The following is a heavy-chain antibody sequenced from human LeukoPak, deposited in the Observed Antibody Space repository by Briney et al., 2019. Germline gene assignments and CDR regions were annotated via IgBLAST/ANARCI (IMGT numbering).Heavy chain of an antibody. CDR2: ISYDGSNK. Sequence: GRSLRLSCAASGFTFSSYAMHWVRQAPGKGLEWVAVISYDGSNKYYADSVKGRFTISRDNSKNTLYLQMNGLRAEDTAVYYCARDGIVPAGEVGYFDYWGQGTLVTVSS. V-gene: IGHV3-30-3*01. CDR1: GFTFSSYA. D-gene: IGHD2-2*01. J-gene: IGHJ4*02. CDR3: ARDGIVPAGEVGYFDY.